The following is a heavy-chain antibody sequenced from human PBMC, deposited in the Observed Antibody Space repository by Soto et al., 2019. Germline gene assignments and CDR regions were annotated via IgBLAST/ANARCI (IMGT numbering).Heavy chain of an antibody. V-gene: IGHV4-59*01. Sequence: SETLSLTCTVSGGSISSYYWSWIRQPPGKGLEWIGYIYYSGSTNYNPSLKSRVTISVDTSKNQFSLKLSSVTAADTAVYYCAIDGDYEADGWFDPWGQGTLVTVSS. CDR3: AIDGDYEADGWFDP. CDR1: GGSISSYY. J-gene: IGHJ5*02. D-gene: IGHD4-17*01. CDR2: IYYSGST.